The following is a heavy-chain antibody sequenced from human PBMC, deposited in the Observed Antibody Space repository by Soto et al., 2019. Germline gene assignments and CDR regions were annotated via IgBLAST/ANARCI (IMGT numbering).Heavy chain of an antibody. V-gene: IGHV3-21*01. J-gene: IGHJ4*02. CDR1: GFSLSSTR. D-gene: IGHD3-3*01. CDR3: ARDRGADDFMIGYSPTSFDC. Sequence: GGYLRLPCAASGFSLSSTRLNWLRQAPGSGMEWVSSISSSSSYIYYADSVKGRFTISRDNAKNSLYLQMNSLRAEDTAVYYCARDRGADDFMIGYSPTSFDCWCPGTLVTVSS. CDR2: ISSSSSYI.